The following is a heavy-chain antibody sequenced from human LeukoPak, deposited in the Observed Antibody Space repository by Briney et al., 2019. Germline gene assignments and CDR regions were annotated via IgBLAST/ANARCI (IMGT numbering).Heavy chain of an antibody. CDR2: IIPILGIA. CDR1: GYTFTSYD. V-gene: IGHV1-69*04. CDR3: ASWSGDNWNYADY. D-gene: IGHD1-20*01. Sequence: ASVKVSCKASGYTFTSYDISWVRQAPGQGLEWMGRIIPILGIANYAQKFQGRVTITADKSTSTAYMELSSLRSEDTAVYYCASWSGDNWNYADYWGQGTLVTVSS. J-gene: IGHJ4*02.